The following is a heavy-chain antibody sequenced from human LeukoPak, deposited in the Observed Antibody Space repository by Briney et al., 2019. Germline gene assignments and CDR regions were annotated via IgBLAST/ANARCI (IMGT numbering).Heavy chain of an antibody. CDR2: ISMNVQTT. Sequence: GGSLRLSCSASVFTFTSHVMHWVRQAPGKGLQYVSGISMNVQTTYYARSVKGRFTISRESYKNTVYFQMKSMTAEDTAVYYCVREGLERGTNFDYWGQGTLASVSS. CDR3: VREGLERGTNFDY. J-gene: IGHJ4*02. V-gene: IGHV3-64D*06. CDR1: VFTFTSHV. D-gene: IGHD1-1*01.